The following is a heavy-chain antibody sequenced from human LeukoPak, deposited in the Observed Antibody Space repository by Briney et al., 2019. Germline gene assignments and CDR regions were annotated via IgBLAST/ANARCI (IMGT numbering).Heavy chain of an antibody. Sequence: GGSLTLSCAVSGFTVSGNYMTWVRQAPGKGLEWVAVISYDGSNKYYADSVKGRFTISRDNSKNTLYLQMNSLRAEDTAVYYCARDRYYGSACRGYYYYGMDVWGQGTTVTVSS. CDR3: ARDRYYGSACRGYYYYGMDV. D-gene: IGHD3-10*01. CDR1: GFTVSGNY. CDR2: ISYDGSNK. J-gene: IGHJ6*02. V-gene: IGHV3-30-3*01.